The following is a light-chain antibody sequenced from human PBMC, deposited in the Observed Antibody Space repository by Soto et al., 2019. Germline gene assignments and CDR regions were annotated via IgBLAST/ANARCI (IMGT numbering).Light chain of an antibody. Sequence: EIVLTQSPGTLSLSPGERATLSCRASQIVSNNDLVWYQQKPGQAPRLLIYRASRRATGIPDRFSASGSGTDFTLTISRLEPEDFAVYYCQQHGYSWTFGQGTKVEIK. J-gene: IGKJ1*01. CDR3: QQHGYSWT. CDR2: RAS. V-gene: IGKV3-20*01. CDR1: QIVSNND.